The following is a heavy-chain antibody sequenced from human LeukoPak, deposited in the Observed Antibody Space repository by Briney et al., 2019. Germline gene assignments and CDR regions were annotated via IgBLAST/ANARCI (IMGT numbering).Heavy chain of an antibody. Sequence: PGGSLRLSCAASGFTFSSYAMHSVRQAPGKGLEWVGDIIYDGSNKYYADSVKGRFTMSRENSKNTLYLQMNSLSAEDTAVYYCAKDVAVAGVRSEHFAYGGQGTLVTVYS. J-gene: IGHJ4*02. CDR3: AKDVAVAGVRSEHFAY. D-gene: IGHD6-19*01. V-gene: IGHV3-30*18. CDR2: IIYDGSNK. CDR1: GFTFSSYA.